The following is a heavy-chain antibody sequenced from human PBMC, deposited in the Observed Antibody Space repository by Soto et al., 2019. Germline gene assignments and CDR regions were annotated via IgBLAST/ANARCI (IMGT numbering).Heavy chain of an antibody. Sequence: QVQLVQSGAEVKKPGASVKVSCKTSGYTFTSYRITWVRQAPGQGLEWMGWISGYNGNTNYAQKFQGRVTLTTDTYTRTAYMDLRSLRSADTAVYYCAGDLSAGVTGHWGQGTLVTVSS. CDR1: GYTFTSYR. D-gene: IGHD3-10*01. J-gene: IGHJ4*02. CDR3: AGDLSAGVTGH. V-gene: IGHV1-18*01. CDR2: ISGYNGNT.